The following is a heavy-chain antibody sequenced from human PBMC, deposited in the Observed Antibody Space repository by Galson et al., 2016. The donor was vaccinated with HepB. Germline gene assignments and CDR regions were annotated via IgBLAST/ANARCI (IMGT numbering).Heavy chain of an antibody. Sequence: SLRLSCAASGFHFRTYAMTWVRPAPGKGLEWVSAIDDGGARTSYADDAKGRFPISRDNSKNTLYLEMNSLRGEDTAMYYCAKGSDAYNDVSDYWGQGTQVTVSS. V-gene: IGHV3-23*01. CDR3: AKGSDAYNDVSDY. CDR1: GFHFRTYA. D-gene: IGHD5-24*01. J-gene: IGHJ4*02. CDR2: IDDGGART.